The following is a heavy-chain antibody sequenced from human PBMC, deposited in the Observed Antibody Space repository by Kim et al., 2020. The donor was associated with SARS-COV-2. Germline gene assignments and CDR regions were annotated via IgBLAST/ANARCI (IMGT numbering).Heavy chain of an antibody. V-gene: IGHV4-59*01. CDR1: GGSISNYY. D-gene: IGHD2-21*02. CDR3: AGWQDRYEDY. CDR2: VYNSGSP. J-gene: IGHJ4*02. Sequence: SETLSLTCTVSGGSISNYYWSWIRQPPGKGLEWIGYVYNSGSPNYNPSLKRRVTISVDTSKNQFSLKLSAVTAADTAVYYCAGWQDRYEDYWGQGTLGTVSS.